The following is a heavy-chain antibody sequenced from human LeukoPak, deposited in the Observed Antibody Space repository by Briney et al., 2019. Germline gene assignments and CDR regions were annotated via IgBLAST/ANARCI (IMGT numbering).Heavy chain of an antibody. V-gene: IGHV4-34*01. Sequence: SETLSLTCAVYGGSFSGYYWSWIRQPAGKGLEWIGEINHSGSTNYNPSLKSRVTISVDTSKNQFSLKLSSVTAADTAVYYCARYSGSYFWFDPWGQGTLVTVSS. CDR3: ARYSGSYFWFDP. J-gene: IGHJ5*02. CDR2: INHSGST. CDR1: GGSFSGYY. D-gene: IGHD1-26*01.